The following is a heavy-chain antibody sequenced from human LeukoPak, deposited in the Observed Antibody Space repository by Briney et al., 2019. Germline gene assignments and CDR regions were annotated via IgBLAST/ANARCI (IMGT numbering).Heavy chain of an antibody. D-gene: IGHD6-13*01. V-gene: IGHV3-53*01. CDR3: ARWEGSSWPHFDY. CDR2: IYSGGST. CDR1: GFTVSSNY. Sequence: GGSLRLSCAASGFTVSSNYMNWVRQAPGKGLEWVSVIYSGGSTYYADSVKGRFTISRDNSKNTLYLQMNSLRAEDTAVYYCARWEGSSWPHFDYWGQGTLVTVSS. J-gene: IGHJ4*02.